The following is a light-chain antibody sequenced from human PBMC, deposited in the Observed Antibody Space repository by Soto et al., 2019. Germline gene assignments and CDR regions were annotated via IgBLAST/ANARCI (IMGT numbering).Light chain of an antibody. CDR1: QSVSSSY. J-gene: IGKJ5*01. CDR3: QHYDSLPIT. V-gene: IGKV3-20*01. Sequence: SVLTESQGTLSLSPGERATLSCRASQSVSSSYLAWYQQKPGQPPRLLIYGASSRATGIPDRFSGSGSGTDFTLTISRLEPEDFAVFYCQHYDSLPITFGQGTRLEIK. CDR2: GAS.